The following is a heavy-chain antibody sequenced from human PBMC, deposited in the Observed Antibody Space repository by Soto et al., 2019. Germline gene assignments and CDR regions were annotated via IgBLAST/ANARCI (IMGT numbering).Heavy chain of an antibody. CDR2: IKKITEGGTT. CDR3: ATEFVRVVTSVTSDNY. D-gene: IGHD2-21*02. CDR1: GFTFKNAW. J-gene: IGHJ4*02. V-gene: IGHV3-15*01. Sequence: EVQLVESGGGLVKPGSSLRLSCVASGFTFKNAWMTWGRQSPGKGLEWVGRIKKITEGGTTNYTAPVQGRFTISRDDSRSTVYLQMNSLKVEDTAVYYCATEFVRVVTSVTSDNYWGQGTLVTVSS.